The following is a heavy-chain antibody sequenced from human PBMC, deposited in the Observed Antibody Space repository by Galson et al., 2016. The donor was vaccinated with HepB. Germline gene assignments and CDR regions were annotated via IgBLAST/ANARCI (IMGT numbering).Heavy chain of an antibody. CDR2: INAGNGDT. J-gene: IGHJ6*02. V-gene: IGHV1-3*01. Sequence: SVKVSCKASGFTFTNYGIHWVRQAPGQRLEWMGWINAGNGDTKYSQKFQGRVTITSDTSATTAYMELRGLGYADTAVYYCARRLRGVQHFDQGGLDVWGQGTTVTVSS. CDR3: ARRLRGVQHFDQGGLDV. CDR1: GFTFTNYG. D-gene: IGHD3-9*01.